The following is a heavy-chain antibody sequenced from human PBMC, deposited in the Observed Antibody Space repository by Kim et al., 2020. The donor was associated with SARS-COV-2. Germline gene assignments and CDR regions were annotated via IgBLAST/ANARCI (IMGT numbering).Heavy chain of an antibody. Sequence: SETLSLTCTVSGVSISSYYWGWIRQPPGKELEWIGYIYYNGNPNYNPSLKSRVTISVDTSKNQFSLKLSSVTAADTAVYYCVRRDGSYFYHWGQGTLVTVSS. J-gene: IGHJ5*02. V-gene: IGHV4-59*01. CDR3: VRRDGSYFYH. CDR1: GVSISSYY. D-gene: IGHD1-26*01. CDR2: IYYNGNP.